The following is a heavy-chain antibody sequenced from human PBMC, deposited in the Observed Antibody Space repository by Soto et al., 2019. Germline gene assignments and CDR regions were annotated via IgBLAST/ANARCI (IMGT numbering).Heavy chain of an antibody. CDR2: ISGSGGST. Sequence: GGSLRLSCAASGFTFSSYAMSWVRQAPGKGLEWVSAISGSGGSTYYADSVKGRFTISRDNSKNTLYLHMNSLRAEDTAVYYCAKCSWRLFTFFDYWGQGTLVTVSS. V-gene: IGHV3-23*01. D-gene: IGHD3-16*01. CDR3: AKCSWRLFTFFDY. CDR1: GFTFSSYA. J-gene: IGHJ4*02.